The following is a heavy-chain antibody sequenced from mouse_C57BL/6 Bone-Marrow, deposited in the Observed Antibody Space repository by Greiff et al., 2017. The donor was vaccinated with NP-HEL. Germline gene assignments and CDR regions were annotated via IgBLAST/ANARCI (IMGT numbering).Heavy chain of an antibody. CDR3: AREGYRNYFDY. J-gene: IGHJ2*01. CDR1: GFTFSDYY. V-gene: IGHV5-16*01. D-gene: IGHD2-2*01. Sequence: DVKLVESEGGLVQPGSSMKLSCTASGFTFSDYYMAWVRQVPEKGLEWVANINYDGSSTYYLDSLKSRFIISRDNAKNILYLQMSSLKSEDTATYYCAREGYRNYFDYWGQGTTLTVSS. CDR2: INYDGSST.